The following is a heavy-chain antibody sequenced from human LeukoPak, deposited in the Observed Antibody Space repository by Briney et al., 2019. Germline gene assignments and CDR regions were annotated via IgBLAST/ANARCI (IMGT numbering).Heavy chain of an antibody. CDR3: ATAPPIWSSSVYYFDY. D-gene: IGHD6-6*01. V-gene: IGHV1-24*01. CDR2: FDPEDGET. J-gene: IGHJ4*02. Sequence: ASVKVSCKASGYTFTSYGFNWVRQAPGKGLEWMGGFDPEDGETIYAQKFQGRVTMTEDTSTDTAYMELSSLRSEDTAVYYCATAPPIWSSSVYYFDYWGQGTLVTVSS. CDR1: GYTFTSYG.